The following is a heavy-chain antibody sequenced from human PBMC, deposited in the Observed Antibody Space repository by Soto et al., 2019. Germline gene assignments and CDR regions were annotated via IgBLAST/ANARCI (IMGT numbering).Heavy chain of an antibody. CDR3: ASDTTGTTLYYYYMDV. Sequence: PGGSLRLSCAASGFTFSSYWMSWVRQAPGKGLEWVANIKQDGSEKYYVDSVKGRFTISRDNAKNSLYLQMNSLRAEDTAVYYCASDTTGTTLYYYYMDVWGKGTTVTVSS. J-gene: IGHJ6*03. V-gene: IGHV3-7*01. CDR2: IKQDGSEK. CDR1: GFTFSSYW. D-gene: IGHD1-1*01.